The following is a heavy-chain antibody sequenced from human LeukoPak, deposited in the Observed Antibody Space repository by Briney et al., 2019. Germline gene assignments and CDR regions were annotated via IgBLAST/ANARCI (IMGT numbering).Heavy chain of an antibody. CDR1: GYSISSGYY. D-gene: IGHD5-12*01. J-gene: IGHJ3*02. V-gene: IGHV4-38-2*02. CDR2: IYYSGST. CDR3: ARDKGRIVATVYDAFDI. Sequence: SETLSLTCTVSGYSISSGYYWGWIRQPPGKGLEWIGSIYYSGSTYYNPSLKSRVTISVDTSKNQFSLKLSSVTAADTAVYYCARDKGRIVATVYDAFDIWGQGTMVTVSS.